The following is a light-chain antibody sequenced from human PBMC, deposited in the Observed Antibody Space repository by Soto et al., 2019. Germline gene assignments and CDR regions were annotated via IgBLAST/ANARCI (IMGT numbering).Light chain of an antibody. CDR2: ASF. CDR3: QQNYITPYT. Sequence: DIQMTQSPSLSVSVGDKVTITCRASHSISNFLNWYQQKAGKAPKLLIYASFNLQSGVPYRFSGSGSGTDFTLTISSLQPEDFATYYCQQNYITPYTFGQGTKLEIK. CDR1: HSISNF. J-gene: IGKJ2*01. V-gene: IGKV1-39*01.